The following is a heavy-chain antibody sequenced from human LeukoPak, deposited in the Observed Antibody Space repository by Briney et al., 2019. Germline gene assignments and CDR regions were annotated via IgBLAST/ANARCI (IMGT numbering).Heavy chain of an antibody. D-gene: IGHD1-26*01. Sequence: PGGSLRLSCAASGFTFSSYAMSWVRQAPGKGLEWVSSISSSSSYIYYADSVKGRFTISRDNAKNSLYLQMNSLRAEDTAVYYCAREESLGSYCVYWGQGTLVTVSS. CDR1: GFTFSSYA. J-gene: IGHJ4*02. CDR2: ISSSSSYI. V-gene: IGHV3-21*01. CDR3: AREESLGSYCVY.